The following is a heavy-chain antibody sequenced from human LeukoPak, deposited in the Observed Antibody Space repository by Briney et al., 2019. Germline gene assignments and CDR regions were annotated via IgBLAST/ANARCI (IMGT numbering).Heavy chain of an antibody. J-gene: IGHJ5*02. Sequence: PSETLSLTCAVYGGSFSGYYWSWIRQPPWKGLEWIGEINHSGSTNYNPSLKSRVTISVDTSKNQFSLKLSSVTAADTAVYYCARSSYYYDSSGSFDPWGQGTLVTVSS. CDR3: ARSSYYYDSSGSFDP. D-gene: IGHD3-22*01. CDR2: INHSGST. CDR1: GGSFSGYY. V-gene: IGHV4-34*01.